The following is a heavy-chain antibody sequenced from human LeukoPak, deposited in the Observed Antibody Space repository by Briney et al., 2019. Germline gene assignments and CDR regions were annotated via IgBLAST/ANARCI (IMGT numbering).Heavy chain of an antibody. CDR3: TRDMQVSGKGDY. V-gene: IGHV3-20*04. CDR2: INWNGGST. D-gene: IGHD6-19*01. J-gene: IGHJ4*02. CDR1: GFTFDDYG. Sequence: PGGSLRLSCAASGFTFDDYGMSWVRQAPGKGLEWVSGINWNGGSTGYGDSVRGRFTISRDNAKNSLYLQMNSLRAEDTALYYCTRDMQVSGKGDYWGQGTLVTVSS.